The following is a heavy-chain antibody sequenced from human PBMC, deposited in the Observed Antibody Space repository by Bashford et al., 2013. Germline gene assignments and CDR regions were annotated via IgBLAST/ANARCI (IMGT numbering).Heavy chain of an antibody. V-gene: IGHV1-69*06. Sequence: SVKVSCKASGGTFSSYAISWVRQAPGQGLEWMGGIIPIFGTANYAQKFQGRVTITADKSTSTAYMELSSLRSEDTAVYYCATTGDSSGWYPNWFDPWGQGTLVTVSS. D-gene: IGHD6-19*01. CDR2: IIPIFGTA. J-gene: IGHJ5*02. CDR1: GGTFSSYA. CDR3: ATTGDSSGWYPNWFDP.